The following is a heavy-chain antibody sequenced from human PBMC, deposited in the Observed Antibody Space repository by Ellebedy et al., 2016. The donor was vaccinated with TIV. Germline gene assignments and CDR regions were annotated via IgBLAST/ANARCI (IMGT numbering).Heavy chain of an antibody. CDR2: INPNSGGT. D-gene: IGHD2-15*01. CDR3: AREGCRGGTCYWFDP. Sequence: ASVKVSCKASGYTFTGYHIHWVRQAPGQGLEWMGWINPNSGGTKYEQKFQGGVTMTRETSISTAYMELTRLRSDDTAVYYCAREGCRGGTCYWFDPWGQGTLVTVSS. CDR1: GYTFTGYH. V-gene: IGHV1-2*02. J-gene: IGHJ5*02.